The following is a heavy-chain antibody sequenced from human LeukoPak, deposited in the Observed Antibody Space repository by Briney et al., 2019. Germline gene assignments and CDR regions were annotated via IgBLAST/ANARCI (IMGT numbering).Heavy chain of an antibody. Sequence: GASVKVSCKASGYTFTGYYMHWVRRAPGQGLEWMGWINPNSGGTNYAQKFQGRVTMTRDTSISTAYMELSRLRSDDTAVYYCARVSPKPYYDSSGYYSIVKPLDYWGQGTLVTVSS. J-gene: IGHJ4*02. CDR3: ARVSPKPYYDSSGYYSIVKPLDY. D-gene: IGHD3-22*01. V-gene: IGHV1-2*02. CDR2: INPNSGGT. CDR1: GYTFTGYY.